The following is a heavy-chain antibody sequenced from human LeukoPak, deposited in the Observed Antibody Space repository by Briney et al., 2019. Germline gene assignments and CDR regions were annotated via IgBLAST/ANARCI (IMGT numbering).Heavy chain of an antibody. CDR1: GGTFSSYA. CDR3: ARDRRANMVRGVKSYYYMDV. CDR2: IIPIFGTA. J-gene: IGHJ6*03. D-gene: IGHD3-10*01. Sequence: SVKVSCKASGGTFSSYAISWVRQAPRQGLEWMGEIIPIFGTANYAQKFQGRVTITTDESTSTAYMELSSLRSEDTAVYYCARDRRANMVRGVKSYYYMDVWGKGTTVTVSS. V-gene: IGHV1-69*05.